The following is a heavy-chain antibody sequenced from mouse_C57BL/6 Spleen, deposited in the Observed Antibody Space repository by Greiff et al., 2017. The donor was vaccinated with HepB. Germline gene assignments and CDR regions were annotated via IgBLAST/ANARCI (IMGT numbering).Heavy chain of an antibody. D-gene: IGHD1-1*01. CDR2: IYPRSGNT. CDR3: ASGGYYGSSYGY. J-gene: IGHJ2*01. V-gene: IGHV1-81*01. Sequence: QVQLKESGAELARPGASVKLSCKASGYTFTSYGISWVKQRTGQGLEWIGEIYPRSGNTYYNEKFKGKATLTADKSSSTAYMELRSLTSEDSAVYFGASGGYYGSSYGYWGQGTTLTVSS. CDR1: GYTFTSYG.